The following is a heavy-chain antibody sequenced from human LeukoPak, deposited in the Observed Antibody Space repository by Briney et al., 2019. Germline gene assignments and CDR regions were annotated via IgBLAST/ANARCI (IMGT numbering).Heavy chain of an antibody. J-gene: IGHJ4*02. CDR2: ISSTSYT. D-gene: IGHD3-10*01. CDR1: GFMFSDYY. V-gene: IGHV3-11*06. CDR3: ARDRYSGSGLDH. Sequence: GGSLRLSYVASGFMFSDYYRPWFGQAQGKGLDWISYISSTSYTNYAESVKGRFTISRDNAKNSLYLQMNSLRAEDTAVYYCARDRYSGSGLDHWGQGTLVTVSS.